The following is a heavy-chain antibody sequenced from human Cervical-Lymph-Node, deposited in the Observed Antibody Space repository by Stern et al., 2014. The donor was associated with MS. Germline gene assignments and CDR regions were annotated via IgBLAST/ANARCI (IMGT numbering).Heavy chain of an antibody. Sequence: EVQLEESGGGLIQPGGSLRLSCAASGFTVSNNCMSWVRQAPGKGLEWVSVIYSGGSTYYADSVKGRFTISRDKSENTLYLQMNSLRAEDTAVYYCARKTDTAVGGDYWGQGTLVTVSS. CDR3: ARKTDTAVGGDY. CDR1: GFTVSNNC. V-gene: IGHV3-53*01. CDR2: IYSGGST. J-gene: IGHJ4*02. D-gene: IGHD5-18*01.